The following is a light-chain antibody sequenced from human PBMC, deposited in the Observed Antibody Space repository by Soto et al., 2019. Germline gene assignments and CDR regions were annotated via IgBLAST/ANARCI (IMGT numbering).Light chain of an antibody. CDR1: RSDVGGYNY. J-gene: IGLJ7*01. Sequence: QPVLTQPASVSGSPGQSIAISCTGTRSDVGGYNYVSWYQQPPGKAPKLIIYDVSDRPSGVSTRFSGSKSGNTASLTISGLQADDEADYYCSSYTSQSTVVFGGGTQLTVL. CDR3: SSYTSQSTVV. V-gene: IGLV2-14*01. CDR2: DVS.